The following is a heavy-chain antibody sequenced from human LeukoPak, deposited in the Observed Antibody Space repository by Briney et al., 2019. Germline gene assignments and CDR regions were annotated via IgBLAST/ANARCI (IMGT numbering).Heavy chain of an antibody. CDR3: ARSIRIAVASDASDI. D-gene: IGHD6-19*01. CDR2: IYYSGST. J-gene: IGHJ3*02. Sequence: SETLSLTCTVSGGSISSYYWSWIRQPPGKGLEWIGYIYYSGSTNYNPSLKSRVTISVDTSKNQFSLKLSAVTAADTAVYYCARSIRIAVASDASDIWGQGTMVTVSS. CDR1: GGSISSYY. V-gene: IGHV4-59*08.